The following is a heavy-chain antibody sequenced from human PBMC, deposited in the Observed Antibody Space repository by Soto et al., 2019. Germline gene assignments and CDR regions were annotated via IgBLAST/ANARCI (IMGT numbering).Heavy chain of an antibody. CDR1: GYTLTELS. Sequence: ASVKVSCKVSGYTLTELSMHWVRQAPGKGLEWMGGFDPEDGETIYAQKLQGRVTMTEDTSTDTAYMELSSLRFEDTALYYCATSLHSSGWFPYYFDYWGQGTLVTVSS. CDR3: ATSLHSSGWFPYYFDY. V-gene: IGHV1-24*01. D-gene: IGHD6-19*01. CDR2: FDPEDGET. J-gene: IGHJ4*02.